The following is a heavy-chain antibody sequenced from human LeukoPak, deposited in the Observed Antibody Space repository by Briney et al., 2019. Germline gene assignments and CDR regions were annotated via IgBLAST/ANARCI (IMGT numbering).Heavy chain of an antibody. CDR1: GGSISSSSYY. J-gene: IGHJ6*02. D-gene: IGHD2-15*01. CDR2: ISYSGST. V-gene: IGHV4-39*01. CDR3: ARRCKCSGGNCYSYYYYAMDV. Sequence: KPLETLSLTCTVSGGSISSSSYYWGWIRQPPGKGLEWIGRISYSGSTYYNPSLKSRVTIAVDTSKNQFSLKLSSVTAADTAVYYCARRCKCSGGNCYSYYYYAMDVWGQGTTVTVSS.